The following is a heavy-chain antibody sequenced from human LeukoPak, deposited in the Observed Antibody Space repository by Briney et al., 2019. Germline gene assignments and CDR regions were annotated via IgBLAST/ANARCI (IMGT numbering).Heavy chain of an antibody. V-gene: IGHV3-7*03. CDR3: ARDQYDTWSRRGNFDS. D-gene: IGHD3-3*01. J-gene: IGHJ4*02. CDR1: GFTFGKYW. CDR2: IKLDGSEK. Sequence: GGSLRLSCVASGFTFGKYWMSWVRQAPGRGLEWVANIKLDGSEKNYVDSVKGRFTISRDNTKNSLYLQMNSLRVEDTAVFYCARDQYDTWSRRGNFDSWGQGTLVTVSS.